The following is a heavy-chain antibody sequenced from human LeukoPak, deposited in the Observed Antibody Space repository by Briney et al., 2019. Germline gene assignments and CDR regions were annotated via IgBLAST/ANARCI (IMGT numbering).Heavy chain of an antibody. V-gene: IGHV1-46*01. J-gene: IGHJ5*02. D-gene: IGHD3-10*01. CDR1: GYTFTSYY. CDR2: INPSGGST. Sequence: ASVKVSCKASGYTFTSYYMHWARQAPGQGLEWMGIINPSGGSTSYAQKFQGRVTMTRDMSTSTVYMELSSLRSEDTAVYYCAREVTRDTNWFDPWGQGTLVTVSS. CDR3: AREVTRDTNWFDP.